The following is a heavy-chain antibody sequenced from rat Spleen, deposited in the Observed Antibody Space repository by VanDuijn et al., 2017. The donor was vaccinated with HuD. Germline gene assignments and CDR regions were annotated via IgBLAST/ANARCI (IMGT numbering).Heavy chain of an antibody. V-gene: IGHV5-25*01. CDR2: ITSSGDNT. J-gene: IGHJ4*01. Sequence: EIQLVESGGGPVQPGRSLKLSCAASGFTFSNFAMAWVRQAPKKGLEWVASITSSGDNTYYPDSVKGRFTISRDNVKSTLYLQMDSLRSEDTATYYCASLLYTPDYLGVMDAWGQGASVTVSS. CDR1: GFTFSNFA. D-gene: IGHD1-6*01. CDR3: ASLLYTPDYLGVMDA.